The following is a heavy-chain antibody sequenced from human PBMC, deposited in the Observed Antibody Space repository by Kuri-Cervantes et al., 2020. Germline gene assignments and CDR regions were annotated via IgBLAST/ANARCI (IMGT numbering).Heavy chain of an antibody. CDR2: LNGAGDIV. Sequence: GGSLRLSCEASGFPFSILAISWVRQAPGKGLEWVSDLNGAGDIVKYADSVQGRFSISRDNAKNSLYLQINSLRAEDTAVYYCAREPYGTGTYRTWFDPWGQGTLVTVSS. CDR1: GFPFSILA. CDR3: AREPYGTGTYRTWFDP. V-gene: IGHV3-23*01. J-gene: IGHJ5*02. D-gene: IGHD3-10*01.